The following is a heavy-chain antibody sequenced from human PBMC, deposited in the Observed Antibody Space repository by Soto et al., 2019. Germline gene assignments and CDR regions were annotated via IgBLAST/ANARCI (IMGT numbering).Heavy chain of an antibody. D-gene: IGHD6-6*01. CDR2: ISSSSSYI. Sequence: PGGSLRLSCAASGFTFSSYSMNWVRQAPGKGLEWASSISSSSSYIYYADSVKGRFTISRDNAKNSPYLQMNSLRAEHTAVYYCARDSSSMAFDPWGQGTLVTVSS. CDR1: GFTFSSYS. J-gene: IGHJ5*02. CDR3: ARDSSSMAFDP. V-gene: IGHV3-21*01.